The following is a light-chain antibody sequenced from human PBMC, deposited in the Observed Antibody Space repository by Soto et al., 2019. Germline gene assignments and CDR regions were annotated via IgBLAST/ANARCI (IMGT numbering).Light chain of an antibody. V-gene: IGKV3-20*01. J-gene: IGKJ1*01. Sequence: EIGLTQSPGTLSLSPGEIATLSCRASESISSSYLAWYQQKPGQAPRLLIYGASSRATGIPDRFSGSGAGTDFTLTISRLEPEDFAVYYCQQYGSSPTWTFGQGTKVDIK. CDR3: QQYGSSPTWT. CDR2: GAS. CDR1: ESISSSY.